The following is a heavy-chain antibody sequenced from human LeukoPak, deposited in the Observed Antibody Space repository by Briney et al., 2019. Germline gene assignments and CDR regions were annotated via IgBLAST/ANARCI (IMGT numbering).Heavy chain of an antibody. D-gene: IGHD5-12*01. CDR1: GFTFSNYW. Sequence: GGSLRLSCAASGFTFSNYWMTWVRQAPGKGLEWVANIKQDGSEKYYVDSVKGRFTISRDDAKNSLYLQMNSLRAEDTAVYYCARRSGYDFFDYWGQGTLVTVSS. J-gene: IGHJ4*02. CDR2: IKQDGSEK. V-gene: IGHV3-7*01. CDR3: ARRSGYDFFDY.